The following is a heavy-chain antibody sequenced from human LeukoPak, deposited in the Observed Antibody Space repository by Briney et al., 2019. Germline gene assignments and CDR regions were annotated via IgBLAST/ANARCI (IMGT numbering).Heavy chain of an antibody. V-gene: IGHV3-48*01. CDR1: GFTFSNYD. CDR3: ARESSGWNENY. J-gene: IGHJ4*02. CDR2: ISGSGTTI. D-gene: IGHD1-1*01. Sequence: GGSLRLSCAASGFTFSNYDLNWVRQAPGKGLEWVSYISGSGTTIFYADSVKGRFTISRDNVKNSLYLQMNSLRAEDTAAYYCARESSGWNENYWGQGTLVTVSS.